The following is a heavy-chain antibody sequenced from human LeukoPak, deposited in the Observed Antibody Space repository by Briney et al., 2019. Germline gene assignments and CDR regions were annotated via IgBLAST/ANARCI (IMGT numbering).Heavy chain of an antibody. J-gene: IGHJ4*02. Sequence: ASVKVSCKASGYTFTNYDINWVRQATGQGLGWMGWMNPNSGNTGYAQKFQGRVTMTRNTSISTAYMELSSLRSEDTAVYYCARGRRYSGYDAFGYWGQGTLVTVSS. V-gene: IGHV1-8*01. CDR3: ARGRRYSGYDAFGY. CDR1: GYTFTNYD. CDR2: MNPNSGNT. D-gene: IGHD5-12*01.